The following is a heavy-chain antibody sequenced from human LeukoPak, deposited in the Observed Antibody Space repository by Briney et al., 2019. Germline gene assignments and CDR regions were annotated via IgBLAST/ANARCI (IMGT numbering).Heavy chain of an antibody. CDR2: ISGSGGRT. D-gene: IGHD1-1*01. J-gene: IGHJ4*02. CDR1: GFTFSRYW. Sequence: GESLRLSCAASGFTFSRYWMHWVRQVPGKGLEWVSAISGSGGRTYYADSVKGRFTISRDNSKDTLYVQMNSLRAEDTAVYYCAKANWDDEYIFTNWGQGTLVTVSS. CDR3: AKANWDDEYIFTN. V-gene: IGHV3-23*01.